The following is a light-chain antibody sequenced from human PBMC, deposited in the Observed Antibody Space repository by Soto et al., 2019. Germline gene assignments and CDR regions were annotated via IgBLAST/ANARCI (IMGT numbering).Light chain of an antibody. Sequence: DIQMTQSPSSLSASVGDRVTITCRASQSISSYLNWFQQKPGKAPKLLIYAASSLQSGVPSRFSGSGSGTDFTLTINSLQPEDFATYYCQQSYSTPFTFGPETKVDIK. CDR1: QSISSY. J-gene: IGKJ3*01. CDR2: AAS. V-gene: IGKV1-39*01. CDR3: QQSYSTPFT.